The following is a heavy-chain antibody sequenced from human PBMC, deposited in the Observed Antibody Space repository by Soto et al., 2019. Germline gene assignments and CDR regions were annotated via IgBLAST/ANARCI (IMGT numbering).Heavy chain of an antibody. Sequence: EVQLVESGGGLVQPGGSLRLYCAASGFTFSGSVMHWVRQASGKPLEWVGRIGMKSNNFATAYAASVKGRFSISRDDSANMAYLQMISLKTEDTAVYYCSRQDCIGAAGLHPNWGQGTLVTVSS. CDR3: SRQDCIGAAGLHPN. D-gene: IGHD2-15*01. V-gene: IGHV3-73*02. CDR1: GFTFSGSV. J-gene: IGHJ4*02. CDR2: IGMKSNNFAT.